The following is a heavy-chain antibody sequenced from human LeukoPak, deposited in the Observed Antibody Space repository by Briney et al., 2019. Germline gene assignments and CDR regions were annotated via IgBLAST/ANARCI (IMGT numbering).Heavy chain of an antibody. CDR3: ARDAESITYYDFWSGYLDY. D-gene: IGHD3-3*01. CDR2: ISSNGGST. Sequence: GGSLRLSCAASGFTFSSYAMHWVRQAPGKGLEYVSAISSNGGSTYYANSVKGRFTISRDNSKNTLYLQMGSLRAEDMAVYCCARDAESITYYDFWSGYLDYWGQGTLVTVSS. V-gene: IGHV3-64*01. CDR1: GFTFSSYA. J-gene: IGHJ4*02.